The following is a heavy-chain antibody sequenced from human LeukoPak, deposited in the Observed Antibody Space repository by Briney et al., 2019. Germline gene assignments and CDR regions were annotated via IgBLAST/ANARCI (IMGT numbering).Heavy chain of an antibody. J-gene: IGHJ4*02. CDR1: GFTFISYA. D-gene: IGHD3-10*01. Sequence: GGSLRLSCAASGFTFISYAIHWVRQAPGKGLEWVAVISFHGTDSFYADSVKGRFTISRDNSKNTLYLQMSSLRADDTAVYYCARPMVRGVIINPLNYWGQGTLVTVSS. CDR2: ISFHGTDS. V-gene: IGHV3-30*04. CDR3: ARPMVRGVIINPLNY.